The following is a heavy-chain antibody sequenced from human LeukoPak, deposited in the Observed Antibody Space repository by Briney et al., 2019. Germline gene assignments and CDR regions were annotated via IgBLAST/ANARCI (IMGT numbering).Heavy chain of an antibody. J-gene: IGHJ4*02. V-gene: IGHV4-30-2*01. Sequence: SETLSLTCTVSGGSISSGGYSWSWIRQPPGKGLEWIGYIYHSGSTYYNPSPKSRVTISVDRSKNQFSLKLSSVTAADTAVYYCARDVGFGEFDYWGQGTLVTVSS. CDR3: ARDVGFGEFDY. CDR2: IYHSGST. D-gene: IGHD3-10*01. CDR1: GGSISSGGYS.